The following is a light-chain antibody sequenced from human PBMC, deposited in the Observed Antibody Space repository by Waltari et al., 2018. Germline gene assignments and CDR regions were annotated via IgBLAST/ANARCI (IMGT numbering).Light chain of an antibody. Sequence: QAVVTQEPSVTVSPGGTVTLTCASRTGHVTSGPNPCWIQQKPGQAPRILISRTSYKKSWTPARFSGSLIGAKAALTLSGALPEDEADYYCLLSYSGSFYVFGTGTKVTVL. J-gene: IGLJ1*01. CDR3: LLSYSGSFYV. V-gene: IGLV7-46*01. CDR2: RTS. CDR1: TGHVTSGPN.